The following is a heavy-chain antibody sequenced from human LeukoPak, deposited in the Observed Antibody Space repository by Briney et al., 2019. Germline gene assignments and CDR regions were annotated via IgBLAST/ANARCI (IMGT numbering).Heavy chain of an antibody. CDR3: ARFYCSSTSCLEDY. CDR2: ISGSGGST. Sequence: GGSLRLSCAASGFTFSSYAMSWVRQAPGKGLEWVSAISGSGGSTYYADSVKGRFTISRDNSKNTLYLQMNSLRAEDTAVYYCARFYCSSTSCLEDYWGQGTLVTVSS. J-gene: IGHJ4*02. V-gene: IGHV3-23*01. CDR1: GFTFSSYA. D-gene: IGHD2-2*01.